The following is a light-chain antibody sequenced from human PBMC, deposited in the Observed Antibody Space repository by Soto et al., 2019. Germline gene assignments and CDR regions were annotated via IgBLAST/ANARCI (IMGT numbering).Light chain of an antibody. Sequence: QSALTQPASVSGSPGQSITISCTGTSSNVGSYKLVSWYQQHPGKAPKLMFFEVNKRPSGVSNRFSGSKSGNTASLTISGLKVEDEADYYCCSSGGSPTYVFGTGTKLTVL. J-gene: IGLJ1*01. CDR1: SSNVGSYKL. CDR2: EVN. CDR3: CSSGGSPTYV. V-gene: IGLV2-23*02.